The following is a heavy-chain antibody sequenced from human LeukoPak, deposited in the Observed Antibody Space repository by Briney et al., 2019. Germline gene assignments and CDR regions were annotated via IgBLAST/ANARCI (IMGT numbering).Heavy chain of an antibody. CDR2: VNTDGSDI. CDR1: GFTFSSYW. CDR3: ARGGTPQVRVAINWFDP. J-gene: IGHJ5*02. Sequence: GGSLRLSCAASGFTFSSYWMHWVRQAPAKGLVWVSRVNTDGSDISYADSVKGRFTISRDNAKNTLYLQMNTLRAEDTAVYYCARGGTPQVRVAINWFDPWGQGTLVTVSP. V-gene: IGHV3-74*01. D-gene: IGHD3-16*01.